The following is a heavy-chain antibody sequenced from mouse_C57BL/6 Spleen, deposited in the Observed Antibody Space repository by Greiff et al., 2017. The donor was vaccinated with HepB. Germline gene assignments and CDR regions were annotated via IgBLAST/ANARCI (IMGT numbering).Heavy chain of an antibody. Sequence: VQLQQSGAELVKPGASVKLSCKASGYTFTSYWMPWVKQRPGRGLEWIGRIDPNSGGTKYNDKFKGKATMTIDKPTNTPYLQLSSLTSEDSAVYYCAREGTSCYDYYDWGKGTTVTVSS. V-gene: IGHV1-72*01. J-gene: IGHJ1*03. CDR2: IDPNSGGT. CDR3: AREGTSCYDYYD. CDR1: GYTFTSYW. D-gene: IGHD2-4*01.